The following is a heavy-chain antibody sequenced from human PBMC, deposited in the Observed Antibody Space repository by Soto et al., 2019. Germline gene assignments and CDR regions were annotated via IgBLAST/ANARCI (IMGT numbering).Heavy chain of an antibody. Sequence: QVQLQESGPGLVKPSETLSLTCTVSGGSISSYYWTWIRQPPGKGLEWIGFIYNSGSTHYNPSLMSRVTISVDTSKNPFSLELRSVTAADTAVYYCASMGYHYGSGSYPLDYWGQGTLVTVSS. V-gene: IGHV4-59*08. CDR3: ASMGYHYGSGSYPLDY. D-gene: IGHD3-10*01. CDR2: IYNSGST. J-gene: IGHJ4*02. CDR1: GGSISSYY.